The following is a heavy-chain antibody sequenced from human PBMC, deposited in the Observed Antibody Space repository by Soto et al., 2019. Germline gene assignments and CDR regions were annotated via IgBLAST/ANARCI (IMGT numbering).Heavy chain of an antibody. CDR3: ARHGDCSSISCSYFHYMDV. V-gene: IGHV4-59*08. J-gene: IGHJ6*03. CDR2: IYYSGTT. Sequence: SETLSLICTVSGGSIRSHYWSWIRQPPGKGLEWIGYIYYSGTTNYNPSLKGRVILSVDTSKNQFSLKLSSVTAADTAVYYCARHGDCSSISCSYFHYMDVWGKGTTVTVSS. CDR1: GGSIRSHY. D-gene: IGHD2-2*01.